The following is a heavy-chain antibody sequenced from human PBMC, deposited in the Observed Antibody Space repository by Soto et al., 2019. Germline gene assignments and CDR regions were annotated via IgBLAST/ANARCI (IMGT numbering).Heavy chain of an antibody. D-gene: IGHD1-26*01. V-gene: IGHV3-30-3*01. Sequence: QVQLVESGGGVVQPGRSLRLSCAASGFTFSNYAMHWVRQAPGKGLEWVAVISYAGDNKYYADSVKGRFTLSRDNSRNTLYLQTNSLTTEDTAMYYCARSRGQRTSLASGYYYGMDVWCQGTTVTVSS. J-gene: IGHJ6*02. CDR2: ISYAGDNK. CDR1: GFTFSNYA. CDR3: ARSRGQRTSLASGYYYGMDV.